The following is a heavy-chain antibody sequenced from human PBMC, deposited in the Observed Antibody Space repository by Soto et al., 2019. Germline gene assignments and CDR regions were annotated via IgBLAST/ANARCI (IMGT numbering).Heavy chain of an antibody. CDR2: MNPNSGNT. Sequence: QVQLVQSGAEVKKPGASVKVSCKASGYTFTSYDINWVRQATGQGLEWMGWMNPNSGNTGYAQKFQGRVTMTRNTFXSTAYRELSSLRSEDTAVYYCARGVSGATVVAFDIWGQGTMVTVSS. CDR1: GYTFTSYD. V-gene: IGHV1-8*01. CDR3: ARGVSGATVVAFDI. J-gene: IGHJ3*02. D-gene: IGHD4-4*01.